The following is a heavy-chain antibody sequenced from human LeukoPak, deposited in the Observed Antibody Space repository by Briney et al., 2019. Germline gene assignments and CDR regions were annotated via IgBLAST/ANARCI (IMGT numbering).Heavy chain of an antibody. Sequence: SETLSLTCVVSGGSISTDSFYWAWIRQPPGMGLEWIGSIYYTGSTYYNPSLKSRISMSVDTSKNQFSLKLRSVTATDTSIFYCARHGGSRSFDYWGQGTLVTVAS. CDR3: ARHGGSRSFDY. V-gene: IGHV4-39*01. CDR1: GGSISTDSFY. CDR2: IYYTGST. D-gene: IGHD3-16*01. J-gene: IGHJ4*02.